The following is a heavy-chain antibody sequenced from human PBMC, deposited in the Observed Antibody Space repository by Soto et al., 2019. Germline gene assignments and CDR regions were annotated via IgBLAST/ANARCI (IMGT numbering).Heavy chain of an antibody. CDR1: GFTFSTYA. J-gene: IGHJ3*02. V-gene: IGHV3-23*01. Sequence: EVQLLESGGGLVQPGGSLRLSCAASGFTFSTYAMNWVRQAPGKGLEWVSTISGSGGNTYYADSVKGRFTISRDNSKNTVYLQMNSRRAEDTAVYYCAKDRAAHYYDSSGYYNDAFDIWGQGTMVTVSS. D-gene: IGHD3-22*01. CDR3: AKDRAAHYYDSSGYYNDAFDI. CDR2: ISGSGGNT.